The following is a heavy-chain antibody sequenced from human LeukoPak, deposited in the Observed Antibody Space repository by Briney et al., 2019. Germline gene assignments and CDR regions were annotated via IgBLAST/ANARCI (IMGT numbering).Heavy chain of an antibody. Sequence: PSETLSLTCAVYGGSFSGYYWSWIRQPPGKGLEWIGEINHSGSTNYNPSLKSRVTISVDTSKNQFSLKLSSVTAADTAVYYCATDIVATNGWFDPWGQGTLVTVSS. CDR1: GGSFSGYY. V-gene: IGHV4-34*01. J-gene: IGHJ5*02. CDR3: ATDIVATNGWFDP. D-gene: IGHD5-12*01. CDR2: INHSGST.